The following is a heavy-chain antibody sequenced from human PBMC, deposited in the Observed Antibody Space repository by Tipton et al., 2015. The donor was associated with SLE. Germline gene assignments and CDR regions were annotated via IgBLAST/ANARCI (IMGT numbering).Heavy chain of an antibody. V-gene: IGHV4-59*01. D-gene: IGHD3-3*01. J-gene: IGHJ6*03. CDR1: GGSISSYY. Sequence: TLSLTCTVSGGSISSYYWSWIRQPPGKGLEWIGYIYYSGSTSYNPSLKSRVTISVDTSKNQFSLKLSSVTAADTAVYYCARLGYDFWSGYYYYMDVWGKGTTVTVS. CDR3: ARLGYDFWSGYYYYMDV. CDR2: IYYSGST.